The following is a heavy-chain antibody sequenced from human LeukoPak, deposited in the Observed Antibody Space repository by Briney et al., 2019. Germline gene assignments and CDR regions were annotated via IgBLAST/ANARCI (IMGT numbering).Heavy chain of an antibody. J-gene: IGHJ4*02. CDR3: TKGRGI. CDR1: GGSISSYY. V-gene: IGHV4-4*07. Sequence: SETLSLTCTVSGGSISSYYWSWIRQPAGKGLEWIGHIYTSGSSNYSPSLKSRVTISVDTSKNQSSLKLTSVTAADTAVYYCTKGRGIWGQGTLVTVSS. CDR2: IYTSGSS. D-gene: IGHD3-10*01.